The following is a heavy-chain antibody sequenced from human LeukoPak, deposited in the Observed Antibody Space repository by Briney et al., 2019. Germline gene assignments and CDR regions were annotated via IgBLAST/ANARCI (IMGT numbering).Heavy chain of an antibody. CDR3: ATLERGYAVAVDY. D-gene: IGHD6-19*01. CDR2: IIPIFGTA. V-gene: IGHV1-69*13. J-gene: IGHJ4*02. CDR1: GGTFSGYA. Sequence: VKVSCKASGGTFSGYAISWVRQAPGQGLEWMGGIIPIFGTANYAQKFQGRVTITADKSTSTAYMELSSLRSEDTAVYYCATLERGYAVAVDYWGQGTLVTVSS.